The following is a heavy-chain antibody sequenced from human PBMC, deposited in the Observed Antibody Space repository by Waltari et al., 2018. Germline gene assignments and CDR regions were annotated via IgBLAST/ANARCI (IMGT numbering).Heavy chain of an antibody. D-gene: IGHD4-17*01. J-gene: IGHJ4*02. V-gene: IGHV3-74*01. Sequence: EVQLAESGGGLVQPGGSLRLSCAVSGFSFSSYWLYWVRQSPGKGRVWVSQINSDGSKIDYADSVKGRFTISRDNTKNTLYLEMNSLRAEDTAVYYCARDPSFGDFEAYFDYWGQGTLVTVSS. CDR3: ARDPSFGDFEAYFDY. CDR1: GFSFSSYW. CDR2: INSDGSKI.